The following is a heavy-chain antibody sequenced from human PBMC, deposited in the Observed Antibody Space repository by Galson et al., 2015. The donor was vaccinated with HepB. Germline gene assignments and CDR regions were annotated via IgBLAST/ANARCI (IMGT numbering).Heavy chain of an antibody. D-gene: IGHD4-17*01. Sequence: SLRLSCAASGITFSSYAMNWVRQAPGKGLEWVSVISGSGRGGRTYYADSVKGRFTISRDDSKNTLYLQMNSLRADDTAVYYCAKDDNEYGDYAVGQYSYYYGMDVWGQGTTVTVSS. CDR2: ISGSGRGGRT. CDR3: AKDDNEYGDYAVGQYSYYYGMDV. J-gene: IGHJ6*02. CDR1: GITFSSYA. V-gene: IGHV3-23*01.